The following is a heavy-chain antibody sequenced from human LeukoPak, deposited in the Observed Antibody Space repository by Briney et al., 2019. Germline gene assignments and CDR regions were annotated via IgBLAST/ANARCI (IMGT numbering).Heavy chain of an antibody. D-gene: IGHD3-10*01. J-gene: IGHJ4*02. CDR2: ISDNGGST. Sequence: PGGSLILSSAASGFSFSSYAMSWVRQAPGKGLEWVSSISDNGGSTYYADSVKGRFTISRDNSKNTLYLQMNSLRVDDTAVYYCAKGGGSGFDYWGQGTLVTVSS. CDR1: GFSFSSYA. CDR3: AKGGGSGFDY. V-gene: IGHV3-23*01.